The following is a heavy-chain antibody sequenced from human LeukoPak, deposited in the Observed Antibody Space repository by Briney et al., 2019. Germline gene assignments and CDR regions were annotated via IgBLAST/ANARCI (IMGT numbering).Heavy chain of an antibody. CDR1: GGTFSSYA. D-gene: IGHD6-19*01. V-gene: IGHV1-69*13. CDR3: ASASSGWYAAGKRFDY. J-gene: IGHJ4*02. CDR2: IIPIFGTA. Sequence: GASVKVSCKASGGTFSSYAISWVRQAPGQGLEWMGGIIPIFGTANYAQKFQGRVTITADESTSTAYMELGSLRSEDTAVYYCASASSGWYAAGKRFDYWGQRTLVTVSS.